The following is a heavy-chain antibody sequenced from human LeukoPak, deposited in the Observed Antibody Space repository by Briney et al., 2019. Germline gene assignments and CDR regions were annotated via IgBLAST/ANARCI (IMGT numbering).Heavy chain of an antibody. Sequence: GGPLRLSCAASGFTFSSYGMHWVRQAPGKGLEWVAVISYDGSNKYYADSVKGRFTISRDNSKNTLYLQMNSLRAEDTAVYYCAHIGADRGTGDCWGQGTLVTVSS. CDR2: ISYDGSNK. CDR1: GFTFSSYG. CDR3: AHIGADRGTGDC. J-gene: IGHJ4*02. D-gene: IGHD5-12*01. V-gene: IGHV3-30*03.